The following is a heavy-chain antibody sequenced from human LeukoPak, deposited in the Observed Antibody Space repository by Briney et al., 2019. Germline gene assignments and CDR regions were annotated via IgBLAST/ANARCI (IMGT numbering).Heavy chain of an antibody. Sequence: GGSLRLPCVASGFTFSNYAMSWVRRAPGKGLEWVSSISGSGTKRYYADSVKGRFTTSRDNSKNTVFLQMNSLKHQDTGIYYGVIWGDYDVLTGYYVPDYWGQGTLVTVAS. V-gene: IGHV3-23*01. J-gene: IGHJ4*02. D-gene: IGHD3-9*01. CDR1: GFTFSNYA. CDR3: VIWGDYDVLTGYYVPDY. CDR2: ISGSGTKR.